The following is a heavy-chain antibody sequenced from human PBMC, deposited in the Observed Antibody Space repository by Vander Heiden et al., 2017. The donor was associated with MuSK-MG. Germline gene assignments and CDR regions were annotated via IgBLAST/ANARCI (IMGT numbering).Heavy chain of an antibody. J-gene: IGHJ4*02. V-gene: IGHV4-39*01. CDR2: IYDSGST. CDR1: GGSISSSSYY. Sequence: QLQLQESGPGLVTPSETLSLTCTVSGGSISSSSYYWGWIRQPPGKGLEWIGSIYDSGSTYYNPSLKSRVTISVDTSKNQFSLKLSSVTAADTAVYYCARHDYDSSGYYYFDYWGQGTLVTVSS. CDR3: ARHDYDSSGYYYFDY. D-gene: IGHD3-22*01.